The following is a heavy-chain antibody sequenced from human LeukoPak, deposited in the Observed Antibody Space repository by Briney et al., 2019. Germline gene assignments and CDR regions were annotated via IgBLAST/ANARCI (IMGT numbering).Heavy chain of an antibody. J-gene: IGHJ4*02. CDR2: ISSSSSYI. D-gene: IGHD6-19*01. Sequence: GGSLRLSCAASGFTFSSYSMNWVRQAPGKGLEWVSSISSSSSYIYYADSVKGRFTISRDNAKNSLYLRMNSLRAEDTAVYYCARRHIAVAGPFDYWGQGTLVTVSS. V-gene: IGHV3-21*01. CDR3: ARRHIAVAGPFDY. CDR1: GFTFSSYS.